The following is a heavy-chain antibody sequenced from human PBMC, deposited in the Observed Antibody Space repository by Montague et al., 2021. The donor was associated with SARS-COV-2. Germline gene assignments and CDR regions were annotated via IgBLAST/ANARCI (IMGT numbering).Heavy chain of an antibody. J-gene: IGHJ4*02. V-gene: IGHV4-59*02. Sequence: SETLSLTCTVSGDSVSSSYWSWIRLPPGNGLELVGYIPYNGTMKYNPSLTIQVTILLDTSKSQFSLKLSSLTAADTAVSNCTGDHDRGWSDYWGQGSLVTVSS. CDR2: IPYNGTM. D-gene: IGHD6-19*01. CDR1: GDSVSSSY. CDR3: TGDHDRGWSDY.